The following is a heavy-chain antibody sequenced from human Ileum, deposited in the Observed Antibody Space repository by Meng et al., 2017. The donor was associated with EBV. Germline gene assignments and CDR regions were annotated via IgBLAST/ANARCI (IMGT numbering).Heavy chain of an antibody. CDR3: AKGGQWDPLDS. CDR1: GVSISGNY. J-gene: IGHJ4*02. V-gene: IGHV4-59*01. D-gene: IGHD1-26*01. CDR2: FYEGTT. Sequence: QGQRPEPGPGLVKPSGTLSLTCDVSGVSISGNYWSWIRQSPVKGLEWIGFFYEGTTNYNPSLKSRVTIAAGPANNQISLRLSSVTSADTAVYYCAKGGQWDPLDSWGRGILVTVSS.